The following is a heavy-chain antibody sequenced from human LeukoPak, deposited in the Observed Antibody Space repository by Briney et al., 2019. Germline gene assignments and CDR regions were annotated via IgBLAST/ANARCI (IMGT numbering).Heavy chain of an antibody. Sequence: GRSLRLSCAASRFTFSRFAMHWVRQAPGKGLGCVAVISLDGGHIYYSDSLKGRFTISRDNSKNTLYLQMNSLRPEDTAVYYCGRVAASVTYFDYWGQGTLVTVSS. CDR2: ISLDGGHI. J-gene: IGHJ4*02. CDR3: GRVAASVTYFDY. CDR1: RFTFSRFA. D-gene: IGHD2-21*02. V-gene: IGHV3-30-3*01.